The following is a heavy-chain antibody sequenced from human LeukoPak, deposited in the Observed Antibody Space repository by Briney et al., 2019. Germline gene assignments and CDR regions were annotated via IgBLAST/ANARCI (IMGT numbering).Heavy chain of an antibody. D-gene: IGHD6-19*01. CDR1: GFTFSSYW. Sequence: GGSLRLSCAASGFTFSSYWMSWVRQAPGKGLEWVASIKQDGSEKYYVDSVKGRFTISRDNAKNSLYLQMNSLRAEDTAVYYCARLKRLVRGYYYYYMDVWGKGTTVTVSS. CDR3: ARLKRLVRGYYYYYMDV. CDR2: IKQDGSEK. V-gene: IGHV3-7*01. J-gene: IGHJ6*03.